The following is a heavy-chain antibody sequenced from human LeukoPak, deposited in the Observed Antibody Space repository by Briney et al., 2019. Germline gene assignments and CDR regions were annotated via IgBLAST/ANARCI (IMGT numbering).Heavy chain of an antibody. CDR3: ARSKAAAFDY. D-gene: IGHD6-25*01. CDR2: IKQDGSEK. CDR1: GFSFSRYW. V-gene: IGHV3-7*01. J-gene: IGHJ4*02. Sequence: PGGSLRLSCAASGFSFSRYWMSWVRQAPGKGLEWVANIKQDGSEKYYVDSVKGRFTISRDNAKNSLYLQMNSLRAEDTAVYYCARSKAAAFDYWGQGTLVTVSS.